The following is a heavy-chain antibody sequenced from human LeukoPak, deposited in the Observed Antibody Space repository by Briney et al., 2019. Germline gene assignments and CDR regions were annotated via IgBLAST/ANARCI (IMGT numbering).Heavy chain of an antibody. CDR1: GYTFTGYY. Sequence: ASVKVSCKASGYTFTGYYMNWVRQAPGQGLEWMGWINPNSGGTIYAQNFQGRVTMTRDTSISTAYMELSRLTSDDTAVYYCARGPMATTPRTYNWFDPWGQGTLVTVSS. V-gene: IGHV1-2*02. CDR3: ARGPMATTPRTYNWFDP. D-gene: IGHD5-24*01. CDR2: INPNSGGT. J-gene: IGHJ5*02.